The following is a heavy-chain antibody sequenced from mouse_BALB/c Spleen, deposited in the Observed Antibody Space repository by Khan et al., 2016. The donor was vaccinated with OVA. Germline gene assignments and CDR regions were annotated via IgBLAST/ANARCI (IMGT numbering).Heavy chain of an antibody. V-gene: IGHV5-17*02. J-gene: IGHJ3*01. CDR2: ISSGSNNI. CDR1: GFTFSNFG. Sequence: EVELVESGGGLVQPGGSRKLSCAASGFTFSNFGMHWVRQAPEKGLAWVAYISSGSNNIYYADSVKGRFTIHRDNSEKNLFLQMPRLRAEDTAIYYCTRRHNTYAWFAYWGQGTLVTVSA. D-gene: IGHD1-1*01. CDR3: TRRHNTYAWFAY.